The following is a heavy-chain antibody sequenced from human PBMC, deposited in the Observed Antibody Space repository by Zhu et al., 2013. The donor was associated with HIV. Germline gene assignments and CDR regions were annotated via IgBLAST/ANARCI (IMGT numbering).Heavy chain of an antibody. CDR1: GYTFTAYY. Sequence: QVQLVQSGAEVKKPGASVKVSCKASGYTFTAYYMHWVRQAPGQGLGWMGWINPNSGVTNYAQKFQARVTMTRDTSISTAYMELSRLRSDDTAVYYCARSQYCTTTSCSPGWYFDLWGRGTLVTVSS. V-gene: IGHV1-2*02. J-gene: IGHJ2*01. CDR3: ARSQYCTTTSCSPGWYFDL. CDR2: INPNSGVT. D-gene: IGHD2-2*01.